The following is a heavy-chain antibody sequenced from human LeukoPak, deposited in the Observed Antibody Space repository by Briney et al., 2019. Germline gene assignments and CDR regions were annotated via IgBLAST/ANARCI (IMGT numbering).Heavy chain of an antibody. CDR1: GGSISGYY. D-gene: IGHD6-13*01. Sequence: SETLSLTCTVSGGSISGYYWNWIRQPPGKGLEWIGYVYYSGSANYKPSLKSRVTISLDTSKNQFSLQLWSLTTADTAVYYCARASIFSSWSSQFDYWGQGTLVTVSS. J-gene: IGHJ4*02. V-gene: IGHV4-59*01. CDR2: VYYSGSA. CDR3: ARASIFSSWSSQFDY.